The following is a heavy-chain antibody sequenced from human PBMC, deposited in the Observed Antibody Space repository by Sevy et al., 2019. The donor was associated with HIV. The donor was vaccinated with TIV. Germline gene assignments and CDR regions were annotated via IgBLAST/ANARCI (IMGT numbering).Heavy chain of an antibody. Sequence: GGSLRLSCAASGFTFSNYNMNWVRQAPGKGLEWVSYISGLSNYISYADSVKGRFSISRDKPKNSLYLQMNSLRAEDTAVYYCSRGVQTYDAFDIWGQGTMVTVSS. V-gene: IGHV3-21*01. D-gene: IGHD6-6*01. J-gene: IGHJ3*02. CDR3: SRGVQTYDAFDI. CDR2: ISGLSNYI. CDR1: GFTFSNYN.